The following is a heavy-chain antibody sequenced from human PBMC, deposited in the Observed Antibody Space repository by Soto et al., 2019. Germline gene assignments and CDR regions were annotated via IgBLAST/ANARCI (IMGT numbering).Heavy chain of an antibody. CDR2: ISAYNGNT. Sequence: ASVKVSCKASGYTFTSYGISWVRQAPGQGLEWMGWISAYNGNTNYAQKLQGRVTMTTDTSTSTAYMELRSLRSDDTAVYYCSRRATLTAMAVDIYGMDVWGQGTTVTVSS. D-gene: IGHD5-18*01. J-gene: IGHJ6*02. CDR3: SRRATLTAMAVDIYGMDV. CDR1: GYTFTSYG. V-gene: IGHV1-18*01.